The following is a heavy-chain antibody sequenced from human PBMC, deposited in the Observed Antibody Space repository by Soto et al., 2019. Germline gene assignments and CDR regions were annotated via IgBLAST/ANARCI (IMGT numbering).Heavy chain of an antibody. Sequence: GGSLRLSCAASGFTFSSYAMHWVRQAPGKGLEWVALIWYDGSSKYYTDSVKGRFTISRDNSKNTLYLQMDSLRAEDTAVYYCAKDLRQWLIGGFDYWGQGALVTVSS. J-gene: IGHJ4*02. V-gene: IGHV3-33*06. CDR2: IWYDGSSK. CDR1: GFTFSSYA. D-gene: IGHD6-19*01. CDR3: AKDLRQWLIGGFDY.